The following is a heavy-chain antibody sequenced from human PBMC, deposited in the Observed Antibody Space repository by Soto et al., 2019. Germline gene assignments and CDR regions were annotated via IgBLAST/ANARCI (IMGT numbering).Heavy chain of an antibody. J-gene: IGHJ4*02. CDR1: GYTFTSYA. D-gene: IGHD3-22*01. CDR3: ARCSGYYYWDDY. Sequence: QVQLVQSGAEEKKPGASVKVSCKASGYTFTSYAMHWVHQAPGQRLEWMGWINAGNGNTKYSQKFQGRVTITRDTSASTAYMELSSLRSEDTAVCYYARCSGYYYWDDYWGQGHLVTVS. V-gene: IGHV1-3*05. CDR2: INAGNGNT.